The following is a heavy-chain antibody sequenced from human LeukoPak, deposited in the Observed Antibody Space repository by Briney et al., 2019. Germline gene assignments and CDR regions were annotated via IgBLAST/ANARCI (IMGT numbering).Heavy chain of an antibody. Sequence: SETLSLTCTVSGGSISSYYWSWIRQPPGKGLEWIGYICYSGSTNYNPSLKSRVTISVDTSKNQFSLKLSSVTAADTAVYYCARGVGQSYYYYYYMDVWGKGTTVTVSS. V-gene: IGHV4-59*01. CDR1: GGSISSYY. J-gene: IGHJ6*03. D-gene: IGHD1-26*01. CDR3: ARGVGQSYYYYYYMDV. CDR2: ICYSGST.